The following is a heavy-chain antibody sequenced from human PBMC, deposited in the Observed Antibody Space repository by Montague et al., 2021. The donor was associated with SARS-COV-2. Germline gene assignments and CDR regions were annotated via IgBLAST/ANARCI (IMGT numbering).Heavy chain of an antibody. V-gene: IGHV4-4*02. Sequence: SETLSLTCAVSDGSISSPNWWNWVRQPPGKGPEWIGEIYYAGNTNYNPSLKSRVTIFIDKSKNYFSLQLSSVTAADTAVYYCARGGTYHYGMDVWGQGTTVAVSS. CDR2: IYYAGNT. D-gene: IGHD3-16*01. CDR1: DGSISSPNW. CDR3: ARGGTYHYGMDV. J-gene: IGHJ6*02.